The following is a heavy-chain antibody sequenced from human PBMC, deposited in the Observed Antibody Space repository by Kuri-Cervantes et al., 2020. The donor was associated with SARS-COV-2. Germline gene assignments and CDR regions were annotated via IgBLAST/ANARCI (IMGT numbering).Heavy chain of an antibody. J-gene: IGHJ6*03. CDR3: AKTPKEQQLVRPSYYYYYYMDV. D-gene: IGHD6-13*01. Sequence: GSLRLSCTVSGGSISSYYWSWIRQPPGKGLEWIGYIYYSGSTNYNPSLKSRVTISVDTSKNQFSLKLSSVTAEDTAVYYCAKTPKEQQLVRPSYYYYYYMDVWGQGTTVTVSS. V-gene: IGHV4-59*12. CDR1: GGSISSYY. CDR2: IYYSGST.